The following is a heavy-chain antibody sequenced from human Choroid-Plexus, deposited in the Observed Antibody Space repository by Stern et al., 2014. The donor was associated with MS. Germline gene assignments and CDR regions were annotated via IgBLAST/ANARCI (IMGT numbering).Heavy chain of an antibody. J-gene: IGHJ4*02. CDR3: ATWGAGSSPPLFY. CDR1: GYNLTTYA. V-gene: IGHV7-4-1*02. Sequence: VQLVESGSVLKKPGASVKVSCRASGYNLTTYAINWVRQAPGQGLEWMGWINTKTGNPTFAQGFTGRFVFSLDTSINTAFLQISSLKAEDSALYYCATWGAGSSPPLFYWGQGTLVTVSS. D-gene: IGHD6-6*01. CDR2: INTKTGNP.